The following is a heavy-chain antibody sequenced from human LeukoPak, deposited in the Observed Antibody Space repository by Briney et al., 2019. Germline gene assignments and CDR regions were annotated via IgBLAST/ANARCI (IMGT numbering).Heavy chain of an antibody. V-gene: IGHV1-24*01. Sequence: ASVNVSRKVSGYTLSELSMHWVRQAPGKGLEWLGGFDPEDGETIYAQKFQGRVTMTEDTSTDTAYMELSSLRSEDTAVYYCATNVRIVSYSMDVWGQGTTVTVSS. CDR2: FDPEDGET. D-gene: IGHD1-26*01. CDR3: ATNVRIVSYSMDV. J-gene: IGHJ6*02. CDR1: GYTLSELS.